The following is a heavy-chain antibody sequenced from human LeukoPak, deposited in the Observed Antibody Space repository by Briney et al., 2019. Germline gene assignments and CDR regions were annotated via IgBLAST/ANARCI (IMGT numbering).Heavy chain of an antibody. V-gene: IGHV4-59*08. J-gene: IGHJ5*02. CDR1: GGSISNYY. CDR2: IYYSGST. Sequence: PSETLSLTCTVSGGSISNYYWSWIRQPPGKGLEWIGYIYYSGSTNYNPSLKSRVTISVDTSKNQFSLKVSSVTAADTAVYYCVRHTAEKYNWFDRWGRGTLVTVSS. CDR3: VRHTAEKYNWFDR. D-gene: IGHD5-24*01.